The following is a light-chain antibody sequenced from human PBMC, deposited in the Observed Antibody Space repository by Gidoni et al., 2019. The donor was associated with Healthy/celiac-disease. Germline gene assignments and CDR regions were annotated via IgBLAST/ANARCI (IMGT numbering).Light chain of an antibody. CDR3: MIWHSSASV. V-gene: IGLV5-45*03. Sequence: QALLTQPSSLSASPGASASLTCTLRSGINVGTYRIYWYQQKPGSLPQYLLRYKSDSDKQQGSGVPSRFSGSKDASANAGILLSSGLQSEDEADYYCMIWHSSASVFGGGTKLTVL. J-gene: IGLJ3*02. CDR2: YKSDSDK. CDR1: SGINVGTYR.